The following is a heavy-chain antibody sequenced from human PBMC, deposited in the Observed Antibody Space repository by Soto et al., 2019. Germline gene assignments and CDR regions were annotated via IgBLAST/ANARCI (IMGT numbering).Heavy chain of an antibody. CDR1: GFPSVGYN. CDR3: ARDLYYYDSSAYYGY. V-gene: IGHV3-21*01. D-gene: IGHD3-22*01. CDR2: ISSSSSYI. Sequence: EVQLWGLGGALARLGGSLGLSCEASGFPSVGYNLTGVGRAPGKGLEWVSSISSSSSYIYYADSVKGRFTISRDNAKNSLYLQMNSLRAEDTAVYYCARDLYYYDSSAYYGYWGQGTLVTVSS. J-gene: IGHJ4*02.